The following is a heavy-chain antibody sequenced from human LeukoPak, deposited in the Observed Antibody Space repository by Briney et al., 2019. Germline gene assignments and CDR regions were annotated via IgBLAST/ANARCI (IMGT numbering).Heavy chain of an antibody. CDR2: INHNGST. CDR1: GGSFSGYY. J-gene: IGHJ4*02. Sequence: SETLSLTCAVYGGSFSGYYWSWIRQPPGKGLDWIGEINHNGSTNYNPSLKSRVTISVDTSKNQFSLKLSSVTAADTAVYYCARGTVRGVIPLAYWGQGTLVTVSS. D-gene: IGHD3-10*01. CDR3: ARGTVRGVIPLAY. V-gene: IGHV4-34*01.